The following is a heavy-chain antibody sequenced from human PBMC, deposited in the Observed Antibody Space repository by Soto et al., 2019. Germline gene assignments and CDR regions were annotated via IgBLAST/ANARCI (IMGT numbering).Heavy chain of an antibody. CDR3: ARDGGVYDYSPFDY. V-gene: IGHV1-69*12. D-gene: IGHD4-4*01. CDR1: GGTFSSYA. CDR2: IIPIFGTA. J-gene: IGHJ4*02. Sequence: QVQLVQSGAEVKKPGSSVKVSCKASGGTFSSYAISWVRQAPGQGLEWMGGIIPIFGTANYAQKFQGRVTITADEPKSSAYMELSSLRSEDTAVYYCARDGGVYDYSPFDYWGQGTLVTVSS.